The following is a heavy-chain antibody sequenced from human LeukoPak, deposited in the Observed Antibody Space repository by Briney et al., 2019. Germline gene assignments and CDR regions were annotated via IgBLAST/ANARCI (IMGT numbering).Heavy chain of an antibody. Sequence: GGSLRLSCAASGFTFSNYAMSWVRQAPGKGLEWVSAISGSGDSTYYADSVKGRFTISRDNSKNTLYLQMNSLRAEDTAVYYCAKTPGSHRYYSIDYWGQGTLVTVSS. CDR2: ISGSGDST. D-gene: IGHD3-16*01. V-gene: IGHV3-23*01. CDR1: GFTFSNYA. J-gene: IGHJ4*02. CDR3: AKTPGSHRYYSIDY.